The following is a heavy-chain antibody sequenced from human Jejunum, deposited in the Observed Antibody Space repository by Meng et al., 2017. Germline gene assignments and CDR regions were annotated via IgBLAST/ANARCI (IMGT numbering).Heavy chain of an antibody. D-gene: IGHD3-3*01. Sequence: GESLKISCASSGFTFSGTAMHWVRQASGKGLEWVGRIHTKARSYATAYAASVKGRFTISRDDLKYTAYLQRNSLNTEDTAVYYCTSLSYDENRDYYTGYWGQGTMVTVSS. CDR3: TSLSYDENRDYYTGY. V-gene: IGHV3-73*01. CDR1: GFTFSGTA. CDR2: IHTKARSYAT. J-gene: IGHJ4*02.